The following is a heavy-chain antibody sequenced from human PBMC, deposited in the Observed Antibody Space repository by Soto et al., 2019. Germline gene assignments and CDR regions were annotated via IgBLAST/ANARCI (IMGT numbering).Heavy chain of an antibody. J-gene: IGHJ4*02. V-gene: IGHV3-74*01. D-gene: IGHD3-10*01. CDR1: GFTFSNYW. Sequence: GSLRLCCVASGFTFSNYWMHWVRQAPGKGLVWVSRITSDGTSPIYADSVKGRFTVSRDNAKNTLYLEMSSLRADDTAVYYCVRPTSLGGNPFDYWGQGALVSVSS. CDR2: ITSDGTSP. CDR3: VRPTSLGGNPFDY.